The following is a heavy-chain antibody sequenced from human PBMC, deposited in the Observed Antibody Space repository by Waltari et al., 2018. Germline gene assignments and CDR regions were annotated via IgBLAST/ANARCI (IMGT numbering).Heavy chain of an antibody. V-gene: IGHV1-2*06. Sequence: QVQLVQSGAEVKQPGASVKVSCKASGYTSPGPNMHWVRQAPGQGLEWMGRINPDSGATTYAQKFQGRVTMTRDTSISTAYMELSSLTSDDTAVYYCTRSWIQLWTPDFDYWGQGTLVTVSS. J-gene: IGHJ4*02. D-gene: IGHD5-18*01. CDR3: TRSWIQLWTPDFDY. CDR1: GYTSPGPN. CDR2: INPDSGAT.